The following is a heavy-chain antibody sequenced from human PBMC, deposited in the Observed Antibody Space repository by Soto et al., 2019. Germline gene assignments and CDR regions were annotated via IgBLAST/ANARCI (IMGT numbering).Heavy chain of an antibody. J-gene: IGHJ6*02. V-gene: IGHV3-30*18. Sequence: QVQLVESGGGVVQPGRSLRLSCAASGFTFSSYGMHWVRQAPGKGLEWVAVISYDGSNKYYADSVKGRFTISRDNSKNTLYLQMSSLRAEDTAVYYCAKATVTYGSYYYYGMDVWGQGTTVTVSS. CDR2: ISYDGSNK. D-gene: IGHD4-17*01. CDR3: AKATVTYGSYYYYGMDV. CDR1: GFTFSSYG.